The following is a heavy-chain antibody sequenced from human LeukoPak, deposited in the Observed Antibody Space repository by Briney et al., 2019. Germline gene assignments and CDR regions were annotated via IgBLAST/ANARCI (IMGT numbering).Heavy chain of an antibody. Sequence: PSETLSLTCAVYGESFSGYYWSWIRQPPGKGLEWIGEINHSGSTNYNTSLKSRVTISVDTSKNQFSLKLSSVTAADTAVYYCARRKSVGGHHLFDYWGQGTLVTVSS. J-gene: IGHJ4*02. CDR2: INHSGST. D-gene: IGHD1-26*01. V-gene: IGHV4-34*01. CDR3: ARRKSVGGHHLFDY. CDR1: GESFSGYY.